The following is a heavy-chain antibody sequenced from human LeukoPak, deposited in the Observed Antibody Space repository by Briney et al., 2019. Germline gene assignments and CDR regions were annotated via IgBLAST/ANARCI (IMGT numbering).Heavy chain of an antibody. CDR3: AREYGADSGYDWDFDY. V-gene: IGHV4-4*07. CDR1: GGSISSYY. D-gene: IGHD5-12*01. J-gene: IGHJ4*02. CDR2: IYTSGST. Sequence: KPSETLSLTCTVSGGSISSYYWSWIRQPAGKGLEWIGRIYTSGSTNHNPSLKSRVTMSVDTSKDQFSLKLSSVTAADTAVYYCAREYGADSGYDWDFDYWGQGTLVTVSS.